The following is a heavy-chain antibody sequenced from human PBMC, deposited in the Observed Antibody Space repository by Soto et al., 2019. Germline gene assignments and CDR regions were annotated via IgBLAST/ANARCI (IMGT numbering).Heavy chain of an antibody. J-gene: IGHJ6*02. CDR2: IYYSGST. CDR3: ARRIPGYYYYGMDV. V-gene: IGHV4-59*01. CDR1: GGSINNFY. Sequence: SETLSLTCTVSGGSINNFYWTWIRQPPGKGLEWIGDIYYSGSTNYNPSLKSRVTISVDTSKNQFSLKLSSVTAADTAVYYCARRIPGYYYYGMDVWGQGTTVTVSS. D-gene: IGHD2-21*01.